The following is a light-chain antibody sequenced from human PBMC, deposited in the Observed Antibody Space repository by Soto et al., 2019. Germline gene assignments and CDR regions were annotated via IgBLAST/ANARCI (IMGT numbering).Light chain of an antibody. V-gene: IGKV3-11*01. CDR2: EAS. J-gene: IGKJ2*01. Sequence: ETVLTQSPATLSLSPGERATLSCRASQSVGTYLAWYQQKPCQAPRPLIYEASHRATGIPARFGGSGSGTDFTLAISRLEAEDFAVYYCQQRSNGYTCGRGTKLEI. CDR1: QSVGTY. CDR3: QQRSNGYT.